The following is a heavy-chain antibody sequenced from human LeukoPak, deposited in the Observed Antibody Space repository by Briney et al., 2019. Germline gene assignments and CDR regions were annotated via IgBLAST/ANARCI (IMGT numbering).Heavy chain of an antibody. J-gene: IGHJ4*02. D-gene: IGHD5-18*01. Sequence: PSETLSLTCAVYGGSFSGYYWSWIRQPPGKGLEWIGEINHSGSTNYNPSLKSRVTISVDTSKNQFSLKLSSVTAADTAVYYCARGRYSYGWRDFDYWGQGTLVTVSS. V-gene: IGHV4-34*01. CDR1: GGSFSGYY. CDR2: INHSGST. CDR3: ARGRYSYGWRDFDY.